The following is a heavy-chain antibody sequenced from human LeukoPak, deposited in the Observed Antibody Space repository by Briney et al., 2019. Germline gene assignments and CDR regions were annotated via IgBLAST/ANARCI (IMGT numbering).Heavy chain of an antibody. Sequence: ASVKVSCKASGYTLTSYDINWVRQATGQGLEWMGWMNPNSGNTGYAQKFQGRVTMTRNTSISTAYMELSSLRSEGTAVYYCARVMTRRITMVRGVFNYWGQGTLVTVSS. V-gene: IGHV1-8*01. D-gene: IGHD3-10*01. CDR2: MNPNSGNT. CDR3: ARVMTRRITMVRGVFNY. J-gene: IGHJ4*02. CDR1: GYTLTSYD.